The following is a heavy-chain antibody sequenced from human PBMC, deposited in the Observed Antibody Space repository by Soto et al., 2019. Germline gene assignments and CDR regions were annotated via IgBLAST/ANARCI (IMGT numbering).Heavy chain of an antibody. J-gene: IGHJ6*02. CDR3: ARGKGYYYGIDV. V-gene: IGHV4-59*08. CDR2: IYYSGST. CDR1: SCSISSYY. Sequence: PSEILSLTCTVSSCSISSYYWSWIRQPPGKGLEWIGYIYYSGSTYYNPSLKSRVTISVDTSKNQFSLKLSSVTAADTAVYYCARGKGYYYGIDVWGQGTTVTVSS.